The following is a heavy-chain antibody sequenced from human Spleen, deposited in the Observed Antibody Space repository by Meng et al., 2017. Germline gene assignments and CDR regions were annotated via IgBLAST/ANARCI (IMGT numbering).Heavy chain of an antibody. V-gene: IGHV4-39*07. D-gene: IGHD3-10*01. CDR1: GGSISSSSYY. CDR2: IYYSGST. Sequence: GSLRLSCTVSGGSISSSSYYWGWIRQPPGKGLEWIGSIYYSGSTYYNPSLKSRVTISVDTSKNQFSLKLSSVTAADTAVYYCARDFSYGSGSNYYYYGMDVWGQGTTVTVSS. J-gene: IGHJ6*02. CDR3: ARDFSYGSGSNYYYYGMDV.